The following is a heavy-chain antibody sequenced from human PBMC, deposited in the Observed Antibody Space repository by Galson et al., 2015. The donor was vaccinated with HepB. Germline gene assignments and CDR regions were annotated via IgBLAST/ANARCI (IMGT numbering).Heavy chain of an antibody. CDR1: GFTFSSYD. Sequence: SLRLSCAASGFTFSSYDMHWVRHATGKGLEWVSAIGTAGDPYYPGSVKGRFTISRENAKNSLYLQMNSLRAGDTAVYYCARRDYVYDTFDIWGQGTMVTVSS. CDR3: ARRDYVYDTFDI. V-gene: IGHV3-13*05. J-gene: IGHJ3*02. CDR2: IGTAGDP. D-gene: IGHD4-17*01.